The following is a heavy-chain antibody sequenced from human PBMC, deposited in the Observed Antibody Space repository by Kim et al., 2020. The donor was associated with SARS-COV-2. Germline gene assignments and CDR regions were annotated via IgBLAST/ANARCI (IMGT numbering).Heavy chain of an antibody. J-gene: IGHJ6*02. CDR2: ISGDGGST. V-gene: IGHV3-43*02. CDR1: GFTFDDYA. D-gene: IGHD2-2*01. CDR3: AKDIGVPAAMRAYYYYYGMDV. Sequence: GGSLRLSCAASGFTFDDYAMHWVRQAPGKGLEWVSLISGDGGSTYYADSVKGRFTISRDNSKNSLYLQMNSLRTEDTALYYCAKDIGVPAAMRAYYYYYGMDVWGQGTTVTVSS.